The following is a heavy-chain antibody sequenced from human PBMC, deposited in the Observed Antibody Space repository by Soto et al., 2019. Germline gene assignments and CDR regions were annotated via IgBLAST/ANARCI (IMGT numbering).Heavy chain of an antibody. Sequence: SLTCTVSGGSISSGGYYWSWIRQHPGKGLEWIGYIYYSGSTYYNPSLKSRVTISVDTSKNQFSLKLSSVTAADTAVYYCARVGRAAAGTRFFDYWGQGTLVTVSS. V-gene: IGHV4-31*03. CDR2: IYYSGST. CDR3: ARVGRAAAGTRFFDY. CDR1: GGSISSGGYY. J-gene: IGHJ4*02. D-gene: IGHD6-13*01.